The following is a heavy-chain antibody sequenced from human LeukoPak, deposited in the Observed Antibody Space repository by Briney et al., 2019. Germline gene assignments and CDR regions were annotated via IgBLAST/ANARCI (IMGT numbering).Heavy chain of an antibody. Sequence: PSETLSLTCTVSGGSISSGSYYWSWIRQPAGKGLEWIGRIHTSGSTNYNPSLKSRVTISVDTSKNQFSLKLSSVTAADTAVYYCARSYDSSGYDYGFDYWGQGTLVTVSS. J-gene: IGHJ4*02. CDR1: GGSISSGSYY. CDR3: ARSYDSSGYDYGFDY. D-gene: IGHD3-22*01. CDR2: IHTSGST. V-gene: IGHV4-61*02.